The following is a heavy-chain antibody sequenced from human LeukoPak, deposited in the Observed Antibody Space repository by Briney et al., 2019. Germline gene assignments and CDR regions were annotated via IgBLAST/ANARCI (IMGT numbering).Heavy chain of an antibody. V-gene: IGHV4-39*07. CDR2: IYYSGST. D-gene: IGHD2-15*01. CDR1: GGSISSSSYY. Sequence: SETLSLTCTVSGGSISSSSYYWGWIRQPPGKGLEWIGSIYYSGSTYYDPSLKSRVTISLDTSRNQFSLRLTSVTAADTAVYYCARDHPGWWVWGQGTTVTVSS. CDR3: ARDHPGWWV. J-gene: IGHJ6*02.